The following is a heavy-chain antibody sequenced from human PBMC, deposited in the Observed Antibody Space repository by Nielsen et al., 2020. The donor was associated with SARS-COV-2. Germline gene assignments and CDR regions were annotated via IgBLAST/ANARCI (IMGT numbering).Heavy chain of an antibody. CDR2: IKQDGSEK. V-gene: IGHV3-7*03. J-gene: IGHJ6*02. Sequence: VRQAPGKGLEWVANIKQDGSEKYYVDSVKGRFTISRDNAKNSLYLQMNSLRAEDTAVYYCAKAPNYYDSSGYYLVSDYYGMDVWGQGTTVTVSS. D-gene: IGHD3-22*01. CDR3: AKAPNYYDSSGYYLVSDYYGMDV.